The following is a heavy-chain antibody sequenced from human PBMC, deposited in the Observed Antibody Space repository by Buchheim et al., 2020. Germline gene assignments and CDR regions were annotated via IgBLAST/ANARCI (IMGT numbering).Heavy chain of an antibody. CDR2: IKPDGSAE. Sequence: EVQLVESGGTLVRPAESLRLSCAASGFAFNTYWMTWVRQAPGKGPEWVANIKPDGSAEYYVDSVKGRFTISRANANNSLHLQMNYLRGDDSGVYYCAGSGKQGDLDCWGQGTL. D-gene: IGHD1-26*01. CDR3: AGSGKQGDLDC. CDR1: GFAFNTYW. V-gene: IGHV3-7*01. J-gene: IGHJ4*02.